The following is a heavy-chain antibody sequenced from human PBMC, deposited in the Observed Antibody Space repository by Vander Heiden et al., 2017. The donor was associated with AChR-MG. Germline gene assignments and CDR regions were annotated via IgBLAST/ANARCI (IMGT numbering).Heavy chain of an antibody. CDR2: IRSKAHGGAA. V-gene: IGHV3-15*01. Sequence: EVQLVESGGGLINPGGSLRLSCATSGFSCRDAGMAWVRQAPGRGLEWIGRIRSKAHGGAAGHAAPVKGRFTISRDDSKNTLYLQMDSLKTEDTALYYCTRDLGMWGQGILVTVSS. CDR3: TRDLGM. D-gene: IGHD1-26*01. CDR1: GFSCRDAG. J-gene: IGHJ4*02.